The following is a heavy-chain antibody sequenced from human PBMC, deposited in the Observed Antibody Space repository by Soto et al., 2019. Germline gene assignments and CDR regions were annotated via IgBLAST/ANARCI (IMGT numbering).Heavy chain of an antibody. J-gene: IGHJ4*02. CDR1: GFTFSSYG. CDR2: ISYDGSNK. CDR3: VEQQWLGSFGY. V-gene: IGHV3-30*03. Sequence: QVQLVESGGGVVQPGRSLRLSCAASGFTFSSYGMHWVRQAPGKGLEWVAVISYDGSNKYYADSVKGRFTISRDNSKKTLYLQMNSLRAEDTAVYYCVEQQWLGSFGYCGQGTLVTVSS. D-gene: IGHD6-19*01.